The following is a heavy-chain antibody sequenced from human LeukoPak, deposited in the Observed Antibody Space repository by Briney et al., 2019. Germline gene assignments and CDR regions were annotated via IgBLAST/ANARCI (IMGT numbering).Heavy chain of an antibody. V-gene: IGHV3-30*04. CDR1: GFSFSTSG. CDR3: ARDLLNYGSAYYDVGIFDS. Sequence: GGSLRLSCEASGFSFSTSGVHWVRQAPGRGLEWMAVISKDGRKNHYADSVKGRFTISRDNSKSTLFLQMNSLRPEDTAIYYCARDLLNYGSAYYDVGIFDSWGQGTLVTVSS. D-gene: IGHD3-10*01. CDR2: ISKDGRKN. J-gene: IGHJ4*02.